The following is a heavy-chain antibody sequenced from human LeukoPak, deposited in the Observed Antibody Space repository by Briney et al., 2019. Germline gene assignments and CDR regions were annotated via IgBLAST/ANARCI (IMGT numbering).Heavy chain of an antibody. CDR3: ARASHTSVTPYFDY. J-gene: IGHJ4*02. CDR2: IWYDGSNK. CDR1: GFTFSSYG. V-gene: IGHV3-33*01. D-gene: IGHD4-17*01. Sequence: GGSLRLSCAASGFTFSSYGMHWVRQAPGKGLEWVAVIWYDGSNKYYADSVKGRFIISRDNSKNTLYLQMNSLRAEDTAVYYCARASHTSVTPYFDYWGQGTLVTVSS.